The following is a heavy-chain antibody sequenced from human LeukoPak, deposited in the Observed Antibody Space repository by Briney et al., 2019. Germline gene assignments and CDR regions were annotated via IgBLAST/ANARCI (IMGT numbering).Heavy chain of an antibody. CDR3: ARQQSTGYSSSWYLGLHWFDP. J-gene: IGHJ5*02. V-gene: IGHV4-39*01. Sequence: PSETLSLTCAVYGGSISGYYWGWIRQPPGKGLEWIGSIYYSGSTYYNPSLKSRVTISVDTSKNQFSLKLSSVTAADTAVYYCARQQSTGYSSSWYLGLHWFDPWGQGTLVTVSS. CDR2: IYYSGST. D-gene: IGHD6-13*01. CDR1: GGSISGYY.